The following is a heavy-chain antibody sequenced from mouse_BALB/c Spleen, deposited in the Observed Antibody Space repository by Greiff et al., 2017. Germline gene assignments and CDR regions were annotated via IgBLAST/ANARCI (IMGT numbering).Heavy chain of an antibody. J-gene: IGHJ2*01. CDR1: GFTFSSYT. V-gene: IGHV5-12-2*01. CDR2: ISNGGGST. CDR3: ARGGYYCFDY. Sequence: DVQLVESGGGLVQPGGSLKLSCAASGFTFSSYTMSWVRQTPEKRLEWVAYISNGGGSTYYPDTVKGRFTISRDNAKNTLYLQMSSLKSEDTAMYYCARGGYYCFDYWGQGTTLTVSS. D-gene: IGHD2-3*01.